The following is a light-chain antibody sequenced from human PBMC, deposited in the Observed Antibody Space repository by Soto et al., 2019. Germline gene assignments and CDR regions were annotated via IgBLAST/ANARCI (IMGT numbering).Light chain of an antibody. CDR2: DAS. J-gene: IGKJ4*01. CDR3: QQYESYSLI. V-gene: IGKV1-5*01. Sequence: DIQMTQSPSTLSAPVGDSLTITCRASHSIRACLAWYQQKPGKAPHLLIYDASNLESGVPSSFSGSGAGTEIPPTSSILRPDDFTSYYYQQYESYSLIFGGGTRVEIK. CDR1: HSIRAC.